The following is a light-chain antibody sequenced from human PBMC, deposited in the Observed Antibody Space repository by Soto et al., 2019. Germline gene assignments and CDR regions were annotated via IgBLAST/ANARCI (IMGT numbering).Light chain of an antibody. CDR3: QQYNNWSPIT. J-gene: IGKJ5*01. Sequence: ELVMTQSPATLSVSPGERATVSCRSSQSVSSNLAWYQQKPGQAPRLLIYGASTRATGIPARFSGSGSGIEFTITISSLQSEDFAVYYCQQYNNWSPITFGQGTRLESK. CDR2: GAS. CDR1: QSVSSN. V-gene: IGKV3-15*01.